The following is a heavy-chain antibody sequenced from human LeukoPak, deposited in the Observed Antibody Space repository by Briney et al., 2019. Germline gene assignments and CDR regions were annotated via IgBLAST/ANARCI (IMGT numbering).Heavy chain of an antibody. D-gene: IGHD3-10*01. CDR2: IYPGDSDT. Sequence: GESLKISRKGSGYSFTSYWIGWVRQMPGKGLEWMGIIYPGDSDTRYSPSFQGQVTISADKSIGTAYLQWRSLKASDTAMYYCARSLPLWFGELSSLFDYWGQGTLVTVSS. V-gene: IGHV5-51*01. J-gene: IGHJ4*02. CDR1: GYSFTSYW. CDR3: ARSLPLWFGELSSLFDY.